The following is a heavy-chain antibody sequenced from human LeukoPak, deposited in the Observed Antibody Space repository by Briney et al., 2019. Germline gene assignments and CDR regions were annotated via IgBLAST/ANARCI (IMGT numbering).Heavy chain of an antibody. D-gene: IGHD3-22*01. J-gene: IGHJ6*03. Sequence: GGSLRLSCAASGFTFSSYGMHWVRQAPGKGLEWVAVISYDGSNKYYADSVKGRFTISRDNSKNTLYLQMNSLRAEDTAVYYCAKDPPDYYDSSNYMDVWGKGTTVTVSS. CDR3: AKDPPDYYDSSNYMDV. V-gene: IGHV3-30*18. CDR1: GFTFSSYG. CDR2: ISYDGSNK.